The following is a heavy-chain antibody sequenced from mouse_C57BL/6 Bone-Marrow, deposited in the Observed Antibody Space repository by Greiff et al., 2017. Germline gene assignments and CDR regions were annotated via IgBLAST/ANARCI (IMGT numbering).Heavy chain of an antibody. Sequence: EVKVVESGGDLVKPGGSLKLSCAASGFTFSSYGMSWVRQTPDKRLEWVATISSGGSYTYYPDSVKGRFTISRDNAKNTLYLQRCGLKSEDTAMYYGARGGDGTMDYWGQGTSVTVSS. CDR1: GFTFSSYG. J-gene: IGHJ4*01. V-gene: IGHV5-6*01. CDR3: ARGGDGTMDY. CDR2: ISSGGSYT.